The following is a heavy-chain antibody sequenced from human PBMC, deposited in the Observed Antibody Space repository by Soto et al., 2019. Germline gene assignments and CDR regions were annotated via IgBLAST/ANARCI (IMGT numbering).Heavy chain of an antibody. Sequence: EVQLVESGGGLVQPGGSLRLSCTVSEFTFKNYGMNWVRHAPGKGLEWVSYISSSSSSIDYADSVKGRFTISRDNAKSSLYLQMNSLRDEDTAMYYCARGGSDRPGYWGQGILVTVSS. CDR1: EFTFKNYG. D-gene: IGHD6-25*01. J-gene: IGHJ4*02. V-gene: IGHV3-48*02. CDR3: ARGGSDRPGY. CDR2: ISSSSSSI.